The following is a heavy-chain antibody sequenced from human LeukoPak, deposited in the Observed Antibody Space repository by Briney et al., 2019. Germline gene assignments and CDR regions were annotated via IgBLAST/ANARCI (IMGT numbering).Heavy chain of an antibody. D-gene: IGHD3-22*01. J-gene: IGHJ4*02. Sequence: GASVKVSCKASGYTFTSYGISWVRQAPGQGLEWMGWISAYNGNTNYAQKLQGRVTMTTDTSTSTAYMELRSLRSDDTAVSYCARDELNYYDSSGYYLWGQGTLVTVSS. V-gene: IGHV1-18*01. CDR1: GYTFTSYG. CDR2: ISAYNGNT. CDR3: ARDELNYYDSSGYYL.